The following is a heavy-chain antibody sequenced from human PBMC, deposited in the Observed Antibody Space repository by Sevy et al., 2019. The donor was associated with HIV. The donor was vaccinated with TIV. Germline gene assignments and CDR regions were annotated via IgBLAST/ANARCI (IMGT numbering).Heavy chain of an antibody. CDR3: ARDSRGSGTDFDY. CDR2: ISSSSSAI. Sequence: GGSLRLSCAASGFSFSTYSMNWVRQAPGKGLEWVSYISSSSSAIQYADSVKGRFTISRDNAKNSLYLQMNSLRDEDTAMDYCARDSRGSGTDFDYWGQGTLVTVSS. CDR1: GFSFSTYS. D-gene: IGHD3-10*01. V-gene: IGHV3-48*02. J-gene: IGHJ4*02.